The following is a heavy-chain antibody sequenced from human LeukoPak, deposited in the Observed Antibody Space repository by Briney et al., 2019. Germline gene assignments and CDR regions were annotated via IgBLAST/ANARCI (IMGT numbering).Heavy chain of an antibody. CDR3: ARHAPRGEAARLGSFDY. J-gene: IGHJ4*02. D-gene: IGHD6-6*01. CDR2: IYYSGST. CDR1: GGSTTSYY. V-gene: IGHV4-59*08. Sequence: SGTLSLTCTVSGGSTTSYYWSWIRQPPGKGLEGIGYIYYSGSTNYNPSLNSRFTISVDTSKNQFSLKLSSVTAADTAVNYCARHAPRGEAARLGSFDYWGQGTLVTVSS.